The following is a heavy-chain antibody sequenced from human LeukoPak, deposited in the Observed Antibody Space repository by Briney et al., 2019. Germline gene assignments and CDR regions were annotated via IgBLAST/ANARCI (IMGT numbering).Heavy chain of an antibody. V-gene: IGHV3-74*01. Sequence: PGGSLRLSCAASGFTFSDYWMHWVRQPPGKGLVLVSRINTDGSFTRYADSVQGRFTISRDTAKNTLFLQMNSLRAEDTAVYYCAREAKVGGALQYWGQGILVTVSS. CDR2: INTDGSFT. CDR3: AREAKVGGALQY. CDR1: GFTFSDYW. D-gene: IGHD1-26*01. J-gene: IGHJ4*02.